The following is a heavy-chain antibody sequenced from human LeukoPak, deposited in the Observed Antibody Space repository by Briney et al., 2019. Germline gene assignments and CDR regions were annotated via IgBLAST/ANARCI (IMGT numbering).Heavy chain of an antibody. CDR1: GGSISSYY. Sequence: SETLSLTCTVSGGSISSYYWSWIRQPAGKGLEWIGRIYTSGSTNYNPSLKSRVTMSVDTSKNQFSLKLSSVTAADTAVYYCARDREACTNGVCYFPYGMDVWGQGTTVTVSS. V-gene: IGHV4-4*07. CDR3: ARDREACTNGVCYFPYGMDV. CDR2: IYTSGST. D-gene: IGHD2-8*01. J-gene: IGHJ6*02.